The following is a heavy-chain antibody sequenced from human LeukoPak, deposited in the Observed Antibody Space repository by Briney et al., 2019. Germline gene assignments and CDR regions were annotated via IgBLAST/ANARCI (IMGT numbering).Heavy chain of an antibody. CDR1: GFTLGAYA. Sequence: GGSLRLSCTASGFTLGAYAMSWFRQVPGKGLEWVGLIRGKAYGGTTESAASVKGRFTISRDGSKSIAYLQMNSLKTEDTAVYYCTRVGMATIKRSGGVYYWGQGTLVTVSS. CDR3: TRVGMATIKRSGGVYY. J-gene: IGHJ4*02. CDR2: IRGKAYGGTT. D-gene: IGHD5-24*01. V-gene: IGHV3-49*01.